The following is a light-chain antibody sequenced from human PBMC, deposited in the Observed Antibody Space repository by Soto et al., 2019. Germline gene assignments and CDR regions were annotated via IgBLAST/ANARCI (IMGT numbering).Light chain of an antibody. CDR1: SIDIGAYDY. V-gene: IGLV2-14*01. Sequence: QSALTKAAYVSGSPGQSITISRNGISIDIGAYDYVSWYQQRPVKAPKLMIFDVTNRPSGVSDRFSGSKSGNTASLTISGLQTEDEADYYCSSYTSSSTPYVFGTGTKVTGL. CDR3: SSYTSSSTPYV. J-gene: IGLJ1*01. CDR2: DVT.